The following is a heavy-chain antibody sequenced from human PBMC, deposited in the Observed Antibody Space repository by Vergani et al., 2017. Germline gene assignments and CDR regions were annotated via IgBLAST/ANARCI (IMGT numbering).Heavy chain of an antibody. CDR1: GYTFTGYY. CDR2: INPNSGGT. CDR3: ARERVGAHPRGYYFDY. Sequence: QVQLVQSGAEVKKPGASVKVSCKASGYTFTGYYMHWVRQAPGQGLEWMGWINPNSGGTNYAQKFQGRVTMTRDTSISTAYMELSRLRSDDTAVYYCARERVGAHPRGYYFDYWGQGTLVTVSS. D-gene: IGHD1-26*01. J-gene: IGHJ4*02. V-gene: IGHV1-2*02.